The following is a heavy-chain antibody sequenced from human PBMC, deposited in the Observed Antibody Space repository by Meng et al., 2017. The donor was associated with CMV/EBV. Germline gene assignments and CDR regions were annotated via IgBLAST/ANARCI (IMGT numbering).Heavy chain of an antibody. D-gene: IGHD3-3*01. J-gene: IGHJ3*02. CDR1: GYSISSGYC. Sequence: GSLRLSCTVSGYSISSGYCWGWIRQPPGKGLEWIGSIYHSGSTYYNPSLKSRVTISVDTSKNQFSLKLSSVTAADTAVYYCARHVYDFWSGHPDAFDIWGQGTMVTVSS. CDR2: IYHSGST. V-gene: IGHV4-38-2*02. CDR3: ARHVYDFWSGHPDAFDI.